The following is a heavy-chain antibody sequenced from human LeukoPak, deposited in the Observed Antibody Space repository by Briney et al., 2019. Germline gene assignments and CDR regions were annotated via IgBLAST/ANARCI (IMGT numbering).Heavy chain of an antibody. CDR1: GGTFSSYA. V-gene: IGHV1-69*05. J-gene: IGHJ4*02. D-gene: IGHD5-18*01. CDR3: ASGGYSYGYLNDY. CDR2: IIPNFGTA. Sequence: SVKVSCKASGGTFSSYAISWVRQAPGQGLEWMGGIIPNFGTANYAQKFQGRVTITTDESTSTAYMELSSLRSEDTAVYYCASGGYSYGYLNDYWGQGTLVTVSS.